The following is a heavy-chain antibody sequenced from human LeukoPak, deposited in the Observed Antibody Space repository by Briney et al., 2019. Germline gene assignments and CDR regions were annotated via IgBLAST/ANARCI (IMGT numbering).Heavy chain of an antibody. CDR3: ARESYSSGWYYFDY. Sequence: SETLSLTCTVSGGSISSYYWSWIRQPAGKGLEWIGRICTSGSTNYNPSLKSRVTMSVGTSKNQFSLKLSSVTAADTAVYYCARESYSSGWYYFDYWGQGTLVTVSS. V-gene: IGHV4-4*07. D-gene: IGHD6-19*01. CDR2: ICTSGST. CDR1: GGSISSYY. J-gene: IGHJ4*02.